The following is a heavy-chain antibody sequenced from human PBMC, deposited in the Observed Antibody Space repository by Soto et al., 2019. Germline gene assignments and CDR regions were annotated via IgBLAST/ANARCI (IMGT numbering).Heavy chain of an antibody. CDR2: INPNSGGT. J-gene: IGHJ1*01. Sequence: GASVKVSCKASGYTFTGYYMHCVRQAPGQGLEWMGWINPNSGGTNYAQKFQGWVTMTRDTSISTAYMELSRLRSDDTAVYYCARESRRITIFGVVIEEYFQHWGQGTLVTVSS. CDR1: GYTFTGYY. V-gene: IGHV1-2*04. CDR3: ARESRRITIFGVVIEEYFQH. D-gene: IGHD3-3*01.